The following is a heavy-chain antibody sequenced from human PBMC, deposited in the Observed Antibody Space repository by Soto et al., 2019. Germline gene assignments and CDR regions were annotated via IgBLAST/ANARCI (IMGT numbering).Heavy chain of an antibody. CDR1: GGSISSGGYY. J-gene: IGHJ4*02. CDR2: IYYSGST. V-gene: IGHV4-31*03. CDR3: ARSINH. Sequence: QVQLQESGPGLVKPSQTLSLTCTVSGGSISSGGYYWSWIRQHPGKGLEWIGYIYYSGSTYYNPSLXGXXTISVDTSEHQHALQPSSVTAEATDAYYLARSINHRGQGPLVTVSS.